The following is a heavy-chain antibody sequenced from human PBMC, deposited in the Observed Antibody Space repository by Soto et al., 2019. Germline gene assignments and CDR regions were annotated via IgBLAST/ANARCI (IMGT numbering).Heavy chain of an antibody. D-gene: IGHD4-17*01. CDR2: IFPIFGTA. CDR1: GGTFSSYA. J-gene: IGHJ6*02. V-gene: IGHV1-69*06. Sequence: QVQLVQSGAEVKKPGSSVKVSCKASGGTFSSYAISWVRQAPGQGLEWMGGIFPIFGTANYAQKFQGRVTITADKSTSTAYMELSSLRSEDTAVYYCARGVRGDYLYYYYGMDVWGQGTTVTVSS. CDR3: ARGVRGDYLYYYYGMDV.